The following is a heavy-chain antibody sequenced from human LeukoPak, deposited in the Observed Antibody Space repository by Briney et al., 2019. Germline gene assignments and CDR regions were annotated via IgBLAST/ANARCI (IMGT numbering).Heavy chain of an antibody. D-gene: IGHD5-18*01. Sequence: PGGSLRLSCTASGFTFGDYAMSWFRQAPGKGLEWVGFIRSKAYGGTIEYAASVKGRFTISRDDSKSIAYLQMNSLKTEDTAVYYCTRLRGYNYGYCDYWGQGTLVTVSS. CDR3: TRLRGYNYGYCDY. CDR2: IRSKAYGGTI. V-gene: IGHV3-49*03. CDR1: GFTFGDYA. J-gene: IGHJ4*02.